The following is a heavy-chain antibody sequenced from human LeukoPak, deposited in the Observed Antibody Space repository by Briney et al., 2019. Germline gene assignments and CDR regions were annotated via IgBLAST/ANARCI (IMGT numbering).Heavy chain of an antibody. V-gene: IGHV4-59*08. D-gene: IGHD2-2*01. Sequence: SETLSLTCTVSGGSISSYYWSWIRQPPGKGLEWIGYIYYSGSTNYNPSLKSRVTISVDTSKNQFSLKLSSVTAADTAVYYCARGAGIVVVPAAILDYYYYMDVWGKGTTVTVSS. J-gene: IGHJ6*03. CDR1: GGSISSYY. CDR3: ARGAGIVVVPAAILDYYYYMDV. CDR2: IYYSGST.